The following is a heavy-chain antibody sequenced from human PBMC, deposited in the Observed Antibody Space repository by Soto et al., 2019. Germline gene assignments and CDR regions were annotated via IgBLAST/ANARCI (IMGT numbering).Heavy chain of an antibody. CDR2: INSDGSTT. Sequence: GGSLRLSCAASGFTFSSYWMHWVRQAPGKGLVWVSRINSDGSTTSNADSVKGRFTIYRDNTKNTLYLQMNSLRAEDTAVYYCAKEHSGSYGFPWFDHWGQGTLVTVSS. V-gene: IGHV3-74*01. J-gene: IGHJ5*02. CDR1: GFTFSSYW. D-gene: IGHD1-26*01. CDR3: AKEHSGSYGFPWFDH.